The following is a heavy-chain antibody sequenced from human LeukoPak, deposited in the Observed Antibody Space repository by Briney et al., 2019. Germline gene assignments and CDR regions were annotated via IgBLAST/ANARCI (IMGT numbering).Heavy chain of an antibody. Sequence: SETLSLTCTVSGGSISSSSYYWGWIRQPPGKGLEWIGSIYYSGSTYYNPSLKSRVTISVDTSKNQFSLKLSSVTAADTAVYYCARETVSGDPPHYYFDYWGQGTLVTVSS. D-gene: IGHD4-17*01. V-gene: IGHV4-39*02. J-gene: IGHJ4*02. CDR2: IYYSGST. CDR3: ARETVSGDPPHYYFDY. CDR1: GGSISSSSYY.